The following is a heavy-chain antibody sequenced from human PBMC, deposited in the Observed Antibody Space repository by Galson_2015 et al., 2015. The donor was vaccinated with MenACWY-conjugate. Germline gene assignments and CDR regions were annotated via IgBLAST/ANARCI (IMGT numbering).Heavy chain of an antibody. CDR1: GGTFSSYT. CDR3: ARFEGGIAVAGTGFYYYGMDV. D-gene: IGHD6-19*01. J-gene: IGHJ6*02. CDR2: IIPILGIA. V-gene: IGHV1-69*02. Sequence: SVKVSCKASGGTFSSYTISWVRQAPGQGLEWMGRIIPILGIANYAQKFQGRVTITADKSTSTAYMELSSLRSEDTAVYYCARFEGGIAVAGTGFYYYGMDVWGQGTTVTVSS.